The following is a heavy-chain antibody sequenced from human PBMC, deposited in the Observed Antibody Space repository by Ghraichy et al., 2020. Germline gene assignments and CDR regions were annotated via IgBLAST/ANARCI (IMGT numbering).Heavy chain of an antibody. J-gene: IGHJ5*02. CDR3: ARRVVATIGNWFDP. Sequence: GSLRLSCAASGFTVSSNYMSWVRQAPGKELEWVSVIYSGGSTYYADSVKGRFTISRHNSKNTLYLQMNSLRAEDTAVYYCARRVVATIGNWFDPWGQGTLVTVSS. CDR1: GFTVSSNY. CDR2: IYSGGST. V-gene: IGHV3-53*04. D-gene: IGHD5-12*01.